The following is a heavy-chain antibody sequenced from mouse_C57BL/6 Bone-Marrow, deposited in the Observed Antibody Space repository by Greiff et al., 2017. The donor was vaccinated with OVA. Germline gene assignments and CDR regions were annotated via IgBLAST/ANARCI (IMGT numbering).Heavy chain of an antibody. Sequence: LVESGAELVKPGASVKLSCKASGYTFTEYTIHWVKQRSGQGLEWIGWFYPGSGSIKYNEKFKDKATLTADKSSSTVYMELSRLTSEDSAVYFCARHEDYYGSSGGGYFDYWGQGTTLTVSS. D-gene: IGHD1-1*01. CDR2: FYPGSGSI. CDR1: GYTFTEYT. V-gene: IGHV1-62-2*01. J-gene: IGHJ2*01. CDR3: ARHEDYYGSSGGGYFDY.